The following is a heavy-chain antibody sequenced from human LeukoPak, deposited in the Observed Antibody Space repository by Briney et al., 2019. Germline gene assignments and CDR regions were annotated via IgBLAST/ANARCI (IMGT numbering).Heavy chain of an antibody. CDR1: GFTFSSYA. J-gene: IGHJ4*02. D-gene: IGHD3-10*01. CDR2: ISSSGGGT. V-gene: IGHV3-23*01. CDR3: AKTPDYYGSGSSSYIDC. Sequence: GGSLRLSCAASGFTFSSYAMSWVRQAPGKGLEWVSAISSSGGGTYYANSVKGRFTISRDNSRDTLYLQMNSLRAEDTALYFCAKTPDYYGSGSSSYIDCWGQGTLVSVSS.